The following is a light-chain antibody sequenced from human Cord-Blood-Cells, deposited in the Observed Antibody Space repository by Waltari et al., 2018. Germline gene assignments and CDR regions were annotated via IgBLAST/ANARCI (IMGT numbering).Light chain of an antibody. CDR3: CSYAGFWV. J-gene: IGLJ3*02. Sequence: QSALTQPASVSGSPGQSITISCTGTSRDVGSSNLVSWYQQHPGKAPKLMIYEGSKRPSGVSNRFSGSKSGNTASLTISGLQAEDEADYYCCSYAGFWVFGGGTKLTVL. CDR2: EGS. CDR1: SRDVGSSNL. V-gene: IGLV2-23*01.